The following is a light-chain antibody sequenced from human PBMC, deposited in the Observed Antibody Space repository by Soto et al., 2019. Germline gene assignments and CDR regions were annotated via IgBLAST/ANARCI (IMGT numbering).Light chain of an antibody. CDR2: DAY. CDR3: QQRHMWPIT. J-gene: IGKJ5*01. Sequence: EVVLKQSPVTLPLSPGERATLSCRASQSFRGLLAWYQQKPGQAPRLLVYDAYNRATGIPPRFSGSGSGTDFTLTISSLEPEDSAVYYCQQRHMWPITFGQGTRLEI. CDR1: QSFRGL. V-gene: IGKV3-11*01.